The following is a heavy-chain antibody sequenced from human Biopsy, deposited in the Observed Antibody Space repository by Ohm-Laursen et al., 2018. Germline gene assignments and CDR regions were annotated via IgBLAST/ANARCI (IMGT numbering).Heavy chain of an antibody. CDR2: LNPVAEAT. V-gene: IGHV1-46*01. D-gene: IGHD2-21*01. CDR3: ARESPLRLGVCGAIRCFKEVFGMDV. Sequence: EASVKVSCKASGYNFGNYYINWVRQVPGQGLEWLGVLNPVAEATIYAQKFQDRITLTRDTSTNTVYMDLTSLSFEDTAVYYCARESPLRLGVCGAIRCFKEVFGMDVWGQGTTVTVSS. CDR1: GYNFGNYY. J-gene: IGHJ6*02.